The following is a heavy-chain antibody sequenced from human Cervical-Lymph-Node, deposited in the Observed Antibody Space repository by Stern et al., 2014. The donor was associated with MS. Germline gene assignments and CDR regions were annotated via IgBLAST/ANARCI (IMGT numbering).Heavy chain of an antibody. CDR2: ISYDGSNK. Sequence: VQLEESGGGVVQPGRSLRLSCAASGFTFSSYGMHWVRQAPGKGLEWVAVISYDGSNKYYADSVKGRFTISRDNSKNTLYLQMNSLRAEDTAVYYCAKGIGWEIGYYGMDVWGQGTTVTVSS. CDR3: AKGIGWEIGYYGMDV. V-gene: IGHV3-30*18. J-gene: IGHJ6*02. CDR1: GFTFSSYG. D-gene: IGHD1-26*01.